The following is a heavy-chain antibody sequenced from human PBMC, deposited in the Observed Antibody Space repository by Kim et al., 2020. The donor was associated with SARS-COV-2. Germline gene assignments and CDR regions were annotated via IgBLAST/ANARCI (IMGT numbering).Heavy chain of an antibody. D-gene: IGHD6-19*01. Sequence: NDTPSLKSRVSISVDTSKNQVALKLSAVTAADTAVYYCARRDSSGWYFDYWGQGTLVTVSS. V-gene: IGHV4-59*01. CDR3: ARRDSSGWYFDY. J-gene: IGHJ4*02.